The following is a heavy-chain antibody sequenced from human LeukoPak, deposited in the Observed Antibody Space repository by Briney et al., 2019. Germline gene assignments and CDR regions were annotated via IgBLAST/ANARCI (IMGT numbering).Heavy chain of an antibody. V-gene: IGHV3-72*01. CDR1: GFTFSDHY. J-gene: IGHJ4*02. Sequence: PGGSLRLSCAASGFTFSDHYMDWLRQAAGKGLEWVGRIRNKANSYTTEYAASVKGRFTISRDDSKNSPYLQMNSLKTEDTAVYYCAQSGSYAAFDYWGQGTLVTVSS. CDR2: IRNKANSYTT. CDR3: AQSGSYAAFDY. D-gene: IGHD3-16*01.